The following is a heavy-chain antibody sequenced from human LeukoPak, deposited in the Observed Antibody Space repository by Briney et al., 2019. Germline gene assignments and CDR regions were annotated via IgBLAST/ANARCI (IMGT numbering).Heavy chain of an antibody. CDR1: GGSFSGYY. J-gene: IGHJ6*03. Sequence: PSETLSLTCAVCGGSFSGYYWSWIRQPPGKGLEWIGEINHSGSTNYNPSLKSRVTISVDTSKNQFSLKLSSVTAADTAVYYCARVLRRAGYMDVWGKGTTVTISS. D-gene: IGHD2-21*02. CDR2: INHSGST. V-gene: IGHV4-34*01. CDR3: ARVLRRAGYMDV.